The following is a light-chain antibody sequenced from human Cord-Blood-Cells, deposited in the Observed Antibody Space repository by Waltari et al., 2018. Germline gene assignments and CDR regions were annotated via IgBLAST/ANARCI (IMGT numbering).Light chain of an antibody. CDR3: SSYAGSNNVV. V-gene: IGLV2-8*01. CDR1: SSAGGGCNY. CDR2: EVR. J-gene: IGLJ2*01. Sequence: QSALTQPPSASGSPGQSVTISCPGTSSAGGGCNYVSRYQQHPGQAHKRMIYEVRKRPSGVPDRVSGSKSGNPASLTGSGLQAEDEADYYCSSYAGSNNVVFGGGTKLTVL.